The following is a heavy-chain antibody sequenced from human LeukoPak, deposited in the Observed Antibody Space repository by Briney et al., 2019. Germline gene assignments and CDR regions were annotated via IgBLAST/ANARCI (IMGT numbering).Heavy chain of an antibody. J-gene: IGHJ4*02. Sequence: ASVKVSCKASGYTFTRYDINWVRQATGQGLEWMGWMNPNSGNTGYAQKFQGRVTMTRNTTISTAYMELSSLRSEDTAVYYCARGGDTRGYSYGREDYWGQGTLVTVSS. CDR1: GYTFTRYD. V-gene: IGHV1-8*01. D-gene: IGHD5-18*01. CDR2: MNPNSGNT. CDR3: ARGGDTRGYSYGREDY.